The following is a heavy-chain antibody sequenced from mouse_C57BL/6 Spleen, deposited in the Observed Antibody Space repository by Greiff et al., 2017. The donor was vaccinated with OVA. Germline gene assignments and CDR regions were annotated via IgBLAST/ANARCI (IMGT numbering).Heavy chain of an antibody. CDR2: INPGNGGT. V-gene: IGHV1-54*01. CDR1: GYAFTNYL. D-gene: IGHD2-4*01. Sequence: QVQLQQSGAELVRPGTSVTVSCKASGYAFTNYLLEWVKQRPGQGLEWIGVINPGNGGTNYNEKFKGKATLTADKSSSTAYMQLSSLTSEDSAVYYCARYDYDAGNDAMDYWGQGTSVTVSS. CDR3: ARYDYDAGNDAMDY. J-gene: IGHJ4*01.